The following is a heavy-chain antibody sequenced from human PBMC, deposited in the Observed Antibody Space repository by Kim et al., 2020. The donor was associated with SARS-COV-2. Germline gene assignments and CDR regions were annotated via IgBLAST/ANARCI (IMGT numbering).Heavy chain of an antibody. D-gene: IGHD6-19*01. CDR3: ARASGWSMNWFDP. V-gene: IGHV4-39*07. J-gene: IGHJ5*02. Sequence: YNPTLKSRVTISGDTSKNQVSLELSSVTAADTAVYYCARASGWSMNWFDPWGQGTLVTVSS.